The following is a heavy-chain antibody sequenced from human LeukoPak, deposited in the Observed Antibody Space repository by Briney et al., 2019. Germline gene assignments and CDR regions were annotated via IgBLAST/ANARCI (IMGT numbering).Heavy chain of an antibody. CDR3: ARENYADLFDF. D-gene: IGHD4-17*01. Sequence: GGSLRLSCAASGLTFSNYNMHWVRQAPGKGLECISYISSSSTTIYNGDSVKGRFTISRDNAKNSLFLQMNSLRAEDTAVYYCARENYADLFDFWGQGTLVTVSS. J-gene: IGHJ4*02. CDR1: GLTFSNYN. V-gene: IGHV3-48*01. CDR2: ISSSSTTI.